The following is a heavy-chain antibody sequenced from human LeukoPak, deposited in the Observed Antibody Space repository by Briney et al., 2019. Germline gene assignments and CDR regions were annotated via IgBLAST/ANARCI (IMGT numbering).Heavy chain of an antibody. D-gene: IGHD2-21*02. CDR2: INHSGST. CDR3: ARAAKNVVVTAIDY. V-gene: IGHV4-34*01. J-gene: IGHJ4*02. CDR1: GGSFSGYY. Sequence: SETLSLTCAVSGGSFSGYYWSWIRQPPGKGLEWIGEINHSGSTNYNPSLKSRVTISVDTSKNQFSLKLSSVTAADTAVYYCARAAKNVVVTAIDYWGQGTLVTVSS.